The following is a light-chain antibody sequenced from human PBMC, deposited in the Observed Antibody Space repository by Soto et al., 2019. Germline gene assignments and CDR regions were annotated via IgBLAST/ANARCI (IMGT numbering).Light chain of an antibody. CDR1: QGIRNY. CDR3: QYLNSFPLT. J-gene: IGKJ4*01. V-gene: IGKV1-9*01. Sequence: IQLTQSPSSLSASVGDRVTITCRASQGIRNYLAWYQQKPGKAPQLLIYLASTLQGGVPSRFSGSGSGTDFSLTISSLQPEDVATYYCQYLNSFPLTFGGGTKVDNK. CDR2: LAS.